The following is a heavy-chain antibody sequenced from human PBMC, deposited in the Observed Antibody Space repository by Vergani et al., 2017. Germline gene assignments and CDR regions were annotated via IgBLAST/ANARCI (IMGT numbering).Heavy chain of an antibody. CDR3: ARDTYSGSWRVWFDP. D-gene: IGHD1-26*01. J-gene: IGHJ5*02. V-gene: IGHV1-18*01. CDR1: GYTFTSYG. CDR2: ISAYNGNT. Sequence: QVQLVQSGAEVKKPGASVKVSCKASGYTFTSYGISWVRQAPGQGLEWMGWISAYNGNTNYAQKLQGRVTMTTATATRTAYMELRSLRSDDTAVYYCARDTYSGSWRVWFDPWGQGTLVTVSS.